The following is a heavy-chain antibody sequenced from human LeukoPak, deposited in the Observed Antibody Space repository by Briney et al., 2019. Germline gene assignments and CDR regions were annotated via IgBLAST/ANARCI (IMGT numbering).Heavy chain of an antibody. V-gene: IGHV3-30*18. Sequence: GGSLRLSCAASGFTFSSYGMHWVRQAPGRGLEWVAVISYDGSNKYYADSVKGRFTISRDNSKNTLYLQMNSLRAEDTAVYYCAKEWDYWGQGTLVTVSS. CDR1: GFTFSSYG. CDR3: AKEWDY. CDR2: ISYDGSNK. J-gene: IGHJ4*02.